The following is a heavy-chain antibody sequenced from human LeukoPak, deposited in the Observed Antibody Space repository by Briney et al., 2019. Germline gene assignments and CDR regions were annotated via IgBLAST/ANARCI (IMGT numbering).Heavy chain of an antibody. J-gene: IGHJ3*02. CDR2: ISSSSSYT. CDR3: ARGGLAIDAFDI. D-gene: IGHD6-19*01. V-gene: IGHV3-11*05. Sequence: GGSLRLSCAASGFTFSDYYMSWIRQAPGKGLEWVSYISSSSSYTNYADSVKGRFTISRDNAKNSLYLQMTSLRAEDTAVYYCARGGLAIDAFDIWGQVTMVTVSS. CDR1: GFTFSDYY.